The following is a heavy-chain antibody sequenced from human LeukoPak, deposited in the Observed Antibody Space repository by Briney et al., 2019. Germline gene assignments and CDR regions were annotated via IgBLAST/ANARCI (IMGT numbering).Heavy chain of an antibody. CDR2: IYYSGST. V-gene: IGHV4-59*08. CDR1: GGSISSYY. J-gene: IGHJ4*02. Sequence: SETLSLTCTVSGGSISSYYWNWIRQPPGKGLEWIGYIYYSGSTNYNPSLKSRVTISVDTSKNQYSLKLSSVTAADTAVYYCARQGYSYGYLFDYWGQGTLVTVSS. D-gene: IGHD5-18*01. CDR3: ARQGYSYGYLFDY.